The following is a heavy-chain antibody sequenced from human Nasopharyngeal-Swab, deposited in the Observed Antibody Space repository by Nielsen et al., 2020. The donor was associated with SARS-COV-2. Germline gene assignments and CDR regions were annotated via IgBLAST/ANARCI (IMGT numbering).Heavy chain of an antibody. CDR2: IYHSGST. V-gene: IGHV4-38-2*01. D-gene: IGHD2-2*01. Sequence: GSLRLSCAVSGYSISSGYYWGWIRQPPGKGLEWIGSIYHSGSTYYNPSLKSRVTISVDTSKNQFSLKLSSVTAADTAVYYCARHGSVVVPVDAFDIWGQGTMVTVPS. CDR3: ARHGSVVVPVDAFDI. CDR1: GYSISSGYY. J-gene: IGHJ3*02.